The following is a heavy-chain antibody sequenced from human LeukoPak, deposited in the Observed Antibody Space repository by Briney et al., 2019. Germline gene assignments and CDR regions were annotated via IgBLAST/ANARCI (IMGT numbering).Heavy chain of an antibody. CDR3: ARVSGRILIWPQPFGDGLGV. V-gene: IGHV3-23*05. CDR1: GFNFTRFV. D-gene: IGHD3-10*01. CDR2: IYTGGHRA. Sequence: GGSLRLSCAASGFNFTRFVMTWVRQAPGRGLECVSAIYTGGHRAYYSDSVRGRFTISRGDSKNMLYLQMNSLRAEDTAIYYCARVSGRILIWPQPFGDGLGVWGQGTTVTVSS. J-gene: IGHJ6*02.